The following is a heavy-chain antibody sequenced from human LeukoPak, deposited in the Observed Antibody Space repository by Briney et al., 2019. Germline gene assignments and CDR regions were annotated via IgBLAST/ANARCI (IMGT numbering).Heavy chain of an antibody. D-gene: IGHD3-22*01. CDR2: ISAYNGNT. CDR3: ARDLATMIVATAFDI. Sequence: GASVKVSCKASGYTLTSYGISWVRQAPGQGLEWMGWISAYNGNTNYAQKLQGRVTMTTDTSTSTAYMELRSLRSDDTAVYYCARDLATMIVATAFDIWGQGTMVTVSS. J-gene: IGHJ3*02. V-gene: IGHV1-18*01. CDR1: GYTLTSYG.